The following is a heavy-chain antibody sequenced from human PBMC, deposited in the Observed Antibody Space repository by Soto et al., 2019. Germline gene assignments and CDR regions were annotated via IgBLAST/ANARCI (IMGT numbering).Heavy chain of an antibody. D-gene: IGHD6-19*01. CDR1: GGTFSSYA. J-gene: IGHJ4*02. CDR3: ARAPEQWLAPYYFDY. Sequence: GASVKVSCKASGGTFSSYAISWVRQAPGQGLEWMGGIIPIFGTANYAQKFQGRVTITADESTSTAYMELSSLRSEDTAVYYCARAPEQWLAPYYFDYWGQGTLGTVSS. V-gene: IGHV1-69*13. CDR2: IIPIFGTA.